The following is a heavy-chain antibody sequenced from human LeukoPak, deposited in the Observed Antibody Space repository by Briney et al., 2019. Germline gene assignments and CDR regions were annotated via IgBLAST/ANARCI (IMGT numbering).Heavy chain of an antibody. D-gene: IGHD7-27*01. CDR1: GFNLRKHW. CDR3: ARDYTGGWNDY. CDR2: IQEDGNEM. Sequence: GGSLRLSCAATGFNLRKHWMSWVRQSIGKGLECVAKIQEDGNEMHYVDSVKGRFTISRDNARNSLYLQMNNLRVEDTAIYYCARDYTGGWNDYWGQGTLVTVSS. J-gene: IGHJ4*02. V-gene: IGHV3-7*01.